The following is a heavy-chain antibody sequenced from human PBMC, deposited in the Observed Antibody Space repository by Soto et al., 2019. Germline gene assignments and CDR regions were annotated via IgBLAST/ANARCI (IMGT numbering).Heavy chain of an antibody. Sequence: QVQLVQSGAEVKKPGSSVKVSCKASGGTFSSYAISWVRQAPGQGLEWMGGIIPIFGTANYAQKFQGRVTIXAXXSTSTAYMELSSLRSEDTAVYYCARDRWGRNTFGYWGQGTLVTVSS. CDR1: GGTFSSYA. CDR3: ARDRWGRNTFGY. CDR2: IIPIFGTA. D-gene: IGHD2-8*02. V-gene: IGHV1-69*12. J-gene: IGHJ4*02.